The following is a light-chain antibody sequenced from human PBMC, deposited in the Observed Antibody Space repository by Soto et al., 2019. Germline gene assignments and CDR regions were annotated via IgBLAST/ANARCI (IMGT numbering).Light chain of an antibody. CDR3: QQYNTWPLFT. CDR1: QSVSSN. J-gene: IGKJ3*01. V-gene: IGKV3-15*01. Sequence: EVVMTQSPATLSVSPGERATLSCRASQSVSSNLAWYQLRPGQAPRLLIYGASTRATGIPARFSGSGSGTEFTLTISSLQSEDFALYYCQQYNTWPLFTFGPGTRVDIK. CDR2: GAS.